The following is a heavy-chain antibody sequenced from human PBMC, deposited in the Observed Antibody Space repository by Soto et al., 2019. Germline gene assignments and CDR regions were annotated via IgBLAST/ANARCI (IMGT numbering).Heavy chain of an antibody. CDR3: ARLVYYYDTPFDY. V-gene: IGHV4-61*01. D-gene: IGHD3-22*01. J-gene: IGHJ4*02. CDR1: GGSVSSGSYY. CDR2: IYYSGST. Sequence: SETLSLTCTVSGGSVSSGSYYWSWIRQPPGKGLEWIGYIYYSGSTNYNPSLKSRVTISVDTSKNQFSLKLSSVTAADTAVHYCARLVYYYDTPFDYWGQGTLVIVSS.